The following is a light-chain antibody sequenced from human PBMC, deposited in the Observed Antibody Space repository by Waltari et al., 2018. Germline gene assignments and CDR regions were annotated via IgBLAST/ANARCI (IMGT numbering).Light chain of an antibody. Sequence: EILLTQSPATLSLSPGERPTLSCRASQSISNYLAWYQQKPGQPPRHLIYDASTRATGTPARFIGSGSGTDFTLTISSLEPEDVVVYYCQRTDWPNTFGQGTRLGIK. V-gene: IGKV3-11*01. J-gene: IGKJ5*01. CDR3: QRTDWPNT. CDR1: QSISNY. CDR2: DAS.